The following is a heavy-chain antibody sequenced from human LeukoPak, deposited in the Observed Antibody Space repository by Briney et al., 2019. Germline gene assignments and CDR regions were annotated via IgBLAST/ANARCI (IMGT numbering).Heavy chain of an antibody. V-gene: IGHV3-7*01. CDR2: VKEDGTTK. CDR1: GFSFTNYR. Sequence: PGGSLRLSCAASGFSFTNYRMSWVRQAPGKGLEWVANVKEDGTTKQYVDSVKGRFTISRDNAKNSLYLQMDSLRAEDTAVYYCVSQEVVPHWGQGTLVSVSS. D-gene: IGHD2-15*01. J-gene: IGHJ4*02. CDR3: VSQEVVPH.